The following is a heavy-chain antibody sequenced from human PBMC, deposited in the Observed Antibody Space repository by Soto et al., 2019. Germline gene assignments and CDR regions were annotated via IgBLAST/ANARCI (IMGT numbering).Heavy chain of an antibody. D-gene: IGHD4-17*01. CDR1: GYSYTSYD. CDR3: ARGMLDYGDYSYYYYMDV. Sequence: GASVKVSCEASGYSYTSYDINWVRQATEQGLEWMGWMNPNSGNTGYAQKFQGRVTMTRNTSISTAYMELSSLRSEDTAVYYCARGMLDYGDYSYYYYMDVWGKGTTVTVSS. V-gene: IGHV1-8*01. CDR2: MNPNSGNT. J-gene: IGHJ6*03.